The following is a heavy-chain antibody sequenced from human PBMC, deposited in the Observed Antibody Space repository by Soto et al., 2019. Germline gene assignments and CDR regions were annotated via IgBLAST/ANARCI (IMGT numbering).Heavy chain of an antibody. CDR2: ISAYNGNT. Sequence: ASVKVSCKASGYTFTSYGISWVRQAPGQGLEWMGWISAYNGNTNYAQKLQGRVTMTTDTSTSTAYMELRSLRSDDTAVYYCAIGSGYYLGYILGYYYGMDFWGQGTTVTVSS. CDR3: AIGSGYYLGYILGYYYGMDF. J-gene: IGHJ6*02. CDR1: GYTFTSYG. V-gene: IGHV1-18*01. D-gene: IGHD5-12*01.